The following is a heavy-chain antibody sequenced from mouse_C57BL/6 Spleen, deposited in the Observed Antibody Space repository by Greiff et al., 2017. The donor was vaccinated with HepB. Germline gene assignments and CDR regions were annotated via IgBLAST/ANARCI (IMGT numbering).Heavy chain of an antibody. V-gene: IGHV1-80*01. CDR3: ARTGKAWFAY. J-gene: IGHJ3*01. CDR1: GYAFSSYW. D-gene: IGHD4-1*01. Sequence: QVHVKQSGAELVKPGASVQISCKASGYAFSSYWMNWVKQRPGRGLEWIGQIYPGDGDTNYNGKFKGKATLTADKSSSTAYMQLSSLTSEDSAVYFCARTGKAWFAYWGQGTLVTVSA. CDR2: IYPGDGDT.